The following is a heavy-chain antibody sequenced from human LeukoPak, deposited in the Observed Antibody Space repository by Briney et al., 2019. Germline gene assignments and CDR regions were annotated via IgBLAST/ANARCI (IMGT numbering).Heavy chain of an antibody. CDR1: GYSISSGYF. V-gene: IGHV4-38-2*02. CDR3: ARDDAHFFGYDRRGWFDP. D-gene: IGHD3-3*01. J-gene: IGHJ5*02. Sequence: PSETLSLTCTVSGYSISSGYFWGWIRQPPGKGLEWIGSFYHSGITYYNPSLKSRVTISVEMSKNQFSLKLSSVTAADTAVYYCARDDAHFFGYDRRGWFDPWGQGTLVIVSS. CDR2: FYHSGIT.